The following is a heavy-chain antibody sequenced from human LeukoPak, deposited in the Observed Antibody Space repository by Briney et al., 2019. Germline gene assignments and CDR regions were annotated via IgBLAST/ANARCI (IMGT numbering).Heavy chain of an antibody. J-gene: IGHJ4*02. CDR2: VYSSGST. CDR3: ARGTYYDFWSDYPPNPSRYYFRC. D-gene: IGHD3-3*01. V-gene: IGHV4-59*12. Sequence: SETQSLTRTVSGGSISSYYGSWIRQPPGKGLEWIGYVYSSGSTKYNPSLKSRVTISVDTSTNHFSLKLSSVTAADTAVYYCARGTYYDFWSDYPPNPSRYYFRCWGQGTLVIVSA. CDR1: GGSISSYY.